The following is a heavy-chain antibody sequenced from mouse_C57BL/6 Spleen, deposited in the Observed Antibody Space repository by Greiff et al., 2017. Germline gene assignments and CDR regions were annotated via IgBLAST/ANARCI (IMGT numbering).Heavy chain of an antibody. Sequence: VQLQQPGPELVKPGASVKISCKASGYSFTGYYMNWVKQSPGKSLEWIGEINPRTGGTTYNQKFKAKATLTVDKSSSTAYMQLKSLTSEDSAVYYCARDKTTVVPYYFDYWGQGTALTVSS. V-gene: IGHV1-42*01. D-gene: IGHD1-1*01. CDR1: GYSFTGYY. CDR2: INPRTGGT. CDR3: ARDKTTVVPYYFDY. J-gene: IGHJ2*01.